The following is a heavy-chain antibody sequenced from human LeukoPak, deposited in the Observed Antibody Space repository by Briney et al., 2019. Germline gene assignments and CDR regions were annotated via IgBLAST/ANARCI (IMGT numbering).Heavy chain of an antibody. CDR1: GFTFSTYW. CDR2: IKPDGSEE. V-gene: IGHV3-7*01. Sequence: GGSLRLSCAASGFTFSTYWMTWVRQAPGKGLEWVANIKPDGSEEYYVDSVKGRFTISRDNAKNSLYLQMNSLRAEDTAVYYCARKWACDPNFDYWGQGTLVTVSS. CDR3: ARKWACDPNFDY. J-gene: IGHJ4*02. D-gene: IGHD1-26*01.